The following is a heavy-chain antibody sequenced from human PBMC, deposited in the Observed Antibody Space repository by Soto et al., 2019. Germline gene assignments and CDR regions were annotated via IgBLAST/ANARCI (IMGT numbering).Heavy chain of an antibody. D-gene: IGHD1-20*01. Sequence: SVKVSCKASGYTFTGYYMHWVRQAPVQGLEWMGWINPNSGGTNYAQKFQGRVTMTRDTSISTAYMELSRLRSDDTAVYYCARGGYNWNKSTVYYYYGMDVWGQGTTVTVSS. CDR1: GYTFTGYY. CDR2: INPNSGGT. V-gene: IGHV1-2*02. J-gene: IGHJ6*02. CDR3: ARGGYNWNKSTVYYYYGMDV.